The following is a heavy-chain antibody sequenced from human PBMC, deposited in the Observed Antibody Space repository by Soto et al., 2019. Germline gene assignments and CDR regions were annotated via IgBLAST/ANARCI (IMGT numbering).Heavy chain of an antibody. J-gene: IGHJ4*02. Sequence: ASVKVSCKTSGYTFTDYDINWVRQAPGQGLEWMGWMSPDSSNAGYAQQFQGRVSMTSNTSIRTAYMELSSLRTEDTAVYYCEVTTGYWGQGTLVTV. D-gene: IGHD3-9*01. V-gene: IGHV1-8*01. CDR2: MSPDSSNA. CDR1: GYTFTDYD. CDR3: EVTTGY.